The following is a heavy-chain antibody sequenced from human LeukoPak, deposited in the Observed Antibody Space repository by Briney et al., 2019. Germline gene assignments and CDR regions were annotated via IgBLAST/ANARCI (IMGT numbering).Heavy chain of an antibody. D-gene: IGHD5-12*01. J-gene: IGHJ4*02. CDR3: ASGPGKYRLRY. V-gene: IGHV3-30*04. CDR1: GCTFSSYA. Sequence: GRSLRLSCAASGCTFSSYALHWVRQAPGKGLEWVAVISYDGSNKYYADSVKGRFTISRDNSKNTLYLQMNSLRAEDTAVYYCASGPGKYRLRYWGQGTLVTVSS. CDR2: ISYDGSNK.